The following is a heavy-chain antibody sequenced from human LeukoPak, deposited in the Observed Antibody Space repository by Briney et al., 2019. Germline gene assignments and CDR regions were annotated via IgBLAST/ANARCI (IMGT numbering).Heavy chain of an antibody. V-gene: IGHV3-30*04. CDR2: ISYDGSNK. CDR3: TFMDV. J-gene: IGHJ6*02. CDR1: GFTFSSYA. Sequence: GGSLRLSCAASGFTFSSYAMHWVRQAPGKGLEWVAVISYDGSNKYYADSVKGRFTISRDNSKNTLYLQMNSLRAEDTAVYYCTFMDVWGQGTTVTVSS.